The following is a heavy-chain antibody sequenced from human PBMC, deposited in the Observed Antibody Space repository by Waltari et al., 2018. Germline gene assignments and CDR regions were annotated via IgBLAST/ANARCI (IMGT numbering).Heavy chain of an antibody. CDR3: ARESGYEVYFDY. CDR2: INSDGSST. V-gene: IGHV3-74*01. D-gene: IGHD3-9*01. Sequence: EVQLVESGGGLVQPGGSLRLSCAASGFTFSSYWMHWVRQAPGKGLVGGSRINSDGSSTSYADSVKGRFTISRDNAKNTLYLQMNSLRAEDMAVYYCARESGYEVYFDYWGQGTLVTVSS. CDR1: GFTFSSYW. J-gene: IGHJ4*02.